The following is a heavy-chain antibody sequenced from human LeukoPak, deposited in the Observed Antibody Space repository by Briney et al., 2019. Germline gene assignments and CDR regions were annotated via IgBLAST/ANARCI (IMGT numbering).Heavy chain of an antibody. CDR2: ISYDGSIE. Sequence: GGSLRLSCAASGFTFSSYAMHWVRQAPGKGLEWVAVISYDGSIEYYADSVKGRFTISRDNSKNTLYLQMNSLRAEDTAVYYCAKDSSGWLALDYWGQGTLVTVSS. J-gene: IGHJ4*02. V-gene: IGHV3-30*04. CDR3: AKDSSGWLALDY. D-gene: IGHD6-19*01. CDR1: GFTFSSYA.